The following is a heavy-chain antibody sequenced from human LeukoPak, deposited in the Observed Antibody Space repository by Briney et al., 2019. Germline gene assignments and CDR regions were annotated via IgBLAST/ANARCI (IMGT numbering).Heavy chain of an antibody. J-gene: IGHJ3*02. CDR2: IRYDGSNK. CDR3: AKDLRMVRGFPPSDAFDI. D-gene: IGHD3-10*01. V-gene: IGHV3-30*02. Sequence: GGSLRLSCAASGFTFSSYGVHWVRQAPGKGLEWVAFIRYDGSNKYYADSVKGRFTISRDNSKNTLYLQMNSLRAEDTAVYYCAKDLRMVRGFPPSDAFDIWGQGTMVTVSS. CDR1: GFTFSSYG.